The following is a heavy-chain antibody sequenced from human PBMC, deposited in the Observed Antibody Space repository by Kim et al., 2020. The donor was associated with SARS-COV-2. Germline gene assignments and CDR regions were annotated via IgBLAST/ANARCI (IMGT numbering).Heavy chain of an antibody. CDR3: AFLAGYSGRVDLDDY. D-gene: IGHD1-26*01. Sequence: GGSLRLSCAASGFTFSSYWMSWVRQAPGKGLEWVANIKQDGSEKYYVDSVKGRFTISRDNAKNSLYLQMNSLRAEDTAVYYCAFLAGYSGRVDLDDYWGQGTLVTVSS. CDR1: GFTFSSYW. CDR2: IKQDGSEK. V-gene: IGHV3-7*03. J-gene: IGHJ4*02.